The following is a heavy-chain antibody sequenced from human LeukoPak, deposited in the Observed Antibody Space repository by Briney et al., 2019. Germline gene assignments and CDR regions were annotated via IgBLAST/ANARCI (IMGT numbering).Heavy chain of an antibody. CDR2: ISGSGGST. V-gene: IGHV3-23*01. CDR1: GFTFSSYA. Sequence: GGSLRLSCAASGFTFSSYAMSWVRQAPGKGLEWVSAISGSGGSTYYADSVKGRFTISRDNSKNTLYLQMNSLRAEDTAVYYCARDVYSSGWYSGYAFDIWGQGTMVTVSS. CDR3: ARDVYSSGWYSGYAFDI. D-gene: IGHD6-19*01. J-gene: IGHJ3*02.